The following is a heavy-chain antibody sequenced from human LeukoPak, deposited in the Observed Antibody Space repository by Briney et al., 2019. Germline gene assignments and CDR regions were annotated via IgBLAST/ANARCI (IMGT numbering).Heavy chain of an antibody. Sequence: GGSLRLSCAASGFTLNGYWMHWVRQAPGEGLVWVSRINGDGTSTIYADSVKGRFTISRDNAKSAMYLQMNSLRAEDTAVYYCARTGNGGDLDIWGQGSIVTVSS. CDR2: INGDGTST. CDR3: ARTGNGGDLDI. J-gene: IGHJ3*02. CDR1: GFTLNGYW. D-gene: IGHD2-8*01. V-gene: IGHV3-74*01.